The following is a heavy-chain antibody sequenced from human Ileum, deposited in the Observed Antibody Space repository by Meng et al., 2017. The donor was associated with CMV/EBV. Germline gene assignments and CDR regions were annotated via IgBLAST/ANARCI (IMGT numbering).Heavy chain of an antibody. V-gene: IGHV3-21*01. CDR2: ISSSSSYI. CDR3: ARRIAAYFDY. D-gene: IGHD6-6*01. J-gene: IGHJ4*02. CDR1: GFTVTIYD. Sequence: LSCAACGFTVTIYDMHWVRQAPGKGLEWVSSISSSSSYIYYADSVKGRFTISRDNAKNSLYLQMNSLRAEDTAVYYCARRIAAYFDYWGQGTLVTVSS.